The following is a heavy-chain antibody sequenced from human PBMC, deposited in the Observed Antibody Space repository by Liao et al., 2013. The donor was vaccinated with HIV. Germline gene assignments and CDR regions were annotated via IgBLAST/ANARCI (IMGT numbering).Heavy chain of an antibody. CDR2: IFYSGST. Sequence: QLHLQVSGPGLVKPSETLSLTCSVSGDSVSSNTFYWGWIRQPPGKGLEWIGSIFYSGSTYYNPSLKSRVTISLDTSKNQFSLKLSSVTAADTAVYYCARALSELEDAFDIWGQGTMVTVSS. CDR3: ARALSELEDAFDI. J-gene: IGHJ3*02. CDR1: GDSVSSNTFY. V-gene: IGHV4-39*07. D-gene: IGHD6-13*01.